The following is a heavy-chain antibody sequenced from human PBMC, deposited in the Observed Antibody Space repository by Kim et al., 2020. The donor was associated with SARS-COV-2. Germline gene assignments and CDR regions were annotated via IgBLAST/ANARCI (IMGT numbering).Heavy chain of an antibody. D-gene: IGHD3-22*01. Sequence: GGSLRLSCTASGFTFGDYAMSWFRQAPGKGLEWVGFIRSKAYGGTTEYAASVKGRFTISRDDSKSIAYLQMNSLKTEDTAVYYCTRALRTHYYDSSGYYDAFDIWGQGTMVTVSS. CDR3: TRALRTHYYDSSGYYDAFDI. CDR1: GFTFGDYA. J-gene: IGHJ3*02. CDR2: IRSKAYGGTT. V-gene: IGHV3-49*03.